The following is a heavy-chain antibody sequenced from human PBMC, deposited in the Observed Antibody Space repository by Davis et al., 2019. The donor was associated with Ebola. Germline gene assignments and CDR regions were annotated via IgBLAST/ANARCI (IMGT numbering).Heavy chain of an antibody. CDR2: IYYSGST. V-gene: IGHV4-31*03. J-gene: IGHJ4*02. D-gene: IGHD3-3*01. Sequence: SETLSLTCTVSGCSISSVGYYWSWIRQHPGKGLEWIGYIYYSGSTYYNPSLKSRVTISVDTSKNQFSLKLSSVTAADTAVYYCARFRSIFGVVMGFDYWGQGTLVTVSS. CDR3: ARFRSIFGVVMGFDY. CDR1: GCSISSVGYY.